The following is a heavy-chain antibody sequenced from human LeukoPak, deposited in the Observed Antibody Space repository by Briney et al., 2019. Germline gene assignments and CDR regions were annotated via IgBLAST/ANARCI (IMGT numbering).Heavy chain of an antibody. CDR1: GGSFSGYY. D-gene: IGHD3-10*01. V-gene: IGHV4-34*01. Sequence: SETLSLTCAVYGGSFSGYYWSWIRQPPGKGLEWIGEINRSGSANYNPSLKSRVTISVDTSKNQFSLKLSSVTAADTAVYYCASRFQVRGVIADYWGQGTLVTVSS. J-gene: IGHJ4*02. CDR3: ASRFQVRGVIADY. CDR2: INRSGSA.